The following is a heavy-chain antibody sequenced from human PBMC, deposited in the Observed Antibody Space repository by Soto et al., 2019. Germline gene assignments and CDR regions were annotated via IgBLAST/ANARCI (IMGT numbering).Heavy chain of an antibody. CDR3: AKDRSSTSCYAFDY. Sequence: EVQLLESGGGLVQPGGSLRLSCVASGFTLNKYAMSWVRQAPGKGLEWVSAVSASGGSPYYADSVKGRFTISRDNSRNTLYLQMNIMGAEDTAVYYWAKDRSSTSCYAFDYCGQGTLVIVSS. J-gene: IGHJ4*02. CDR1: GFTLNKYA. V-gene: IGHV3-23*01. D-gene: IGHD2-2*01. CDR2: VSASGGSP.